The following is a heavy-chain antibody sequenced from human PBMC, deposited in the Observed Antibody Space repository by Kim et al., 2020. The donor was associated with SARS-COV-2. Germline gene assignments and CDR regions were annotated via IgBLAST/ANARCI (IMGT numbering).Heavy chain of an antibody. CDR1: GFTFNTYR. V-gene: IGHV3-74*01. Sequence: GGSLRLSCAASGFTFNTYRMHWVRQAPGMGLVWVSRINSEGSSTNYADSVQGRFTISSDNANKTMNLEMKSQRVEIKAISYYSRDLNTYGFGNFDYG. D-gene: IGHD5-18*01. CDR3: SRDLNTYGFGNFDY. J-gene: IGHJ4*01. CDR2: INSEGSST.